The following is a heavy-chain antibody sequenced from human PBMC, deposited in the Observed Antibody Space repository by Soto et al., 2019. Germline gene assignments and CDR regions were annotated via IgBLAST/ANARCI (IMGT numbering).Heavy chain of an antibody. V-gene: IGHV1-3*05. D-gene: IGHD6-19*01. CDR2: INAGNGNT. CDR3: ASAVAVAADFDY. CDR1: GYTFTGYA. Sequence: QVQLVQSGAEEKKPGASVKVSCKASGYTFTGYAMHWVRQAPGQRLEWMGWINAGNGNTKYSQKFQGRVTITRDTSASTAYMELSSLRSEDTAGYYCASAVAVAADFDYWCQGTLVTVSS. J-gene: IGHJ4*02.